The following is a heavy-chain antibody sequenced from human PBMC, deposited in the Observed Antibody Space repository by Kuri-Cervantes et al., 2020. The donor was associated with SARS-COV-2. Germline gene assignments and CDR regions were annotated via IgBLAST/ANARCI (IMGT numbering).Heavy chain of an antibody. D-gene: IGHD4-17*01. Sequence: GGSLRLSCKGSGYSFTTYWIGWARQMPGKGLEWMGIIYPGDSDTRYSPSFRGQVTISADKSISTAFLQWSSLKASDTAIYYCARRAYGEQVDYYYMDVWGKGTTVTVSS. V-gene: IGHV5-51*01. CDR3: ARRAYGEQVDYYYMDV. J-gene: IGHJ6*03. CDR2: IYPGDSDT. CDR1: GYSFTTYW.